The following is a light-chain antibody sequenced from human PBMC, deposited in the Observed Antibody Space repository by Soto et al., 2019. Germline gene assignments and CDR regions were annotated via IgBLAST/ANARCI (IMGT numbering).Light chain of an antibody. CDR2: GAF. Sequence: EIVLTQSPGTLSLSPGERATLSCRASHSVSSSYLAWYQQKPGQAPSLLIYGAFSRATGIPDRFSGSGSGTDFTLTISSREPEDSAVYYCQQYGISPPDTFGHGTKREIK. V-gene: IGKV3-20*01. CDR1: HSVSSSY. J-gene: IGKJ2*01. CDR3: QQYGISPPDT.